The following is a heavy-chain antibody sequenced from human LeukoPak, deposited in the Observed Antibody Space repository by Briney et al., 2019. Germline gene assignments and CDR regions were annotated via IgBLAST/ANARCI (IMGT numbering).Heavy chain of an antibody. D-gene: IGHD6-13*01. J-gene: IGHJ3*02. CDR1: EFTLSNYW. CDR2: IRQDGNEK. V-gene: IGHV3-7*02. CDR3: AKVHQQQLVRLAFDI. Sequence: QSGGSLRLSCAGAEFTLSNYWMSWVRQAPGKGLEWVANIRQDGNEKYYVDSVKGRFTISRDNAKNTLYLQMSSLRAEDTAVYYCAKVHQQQLVRLAFDIWGQGTMVTVSS.